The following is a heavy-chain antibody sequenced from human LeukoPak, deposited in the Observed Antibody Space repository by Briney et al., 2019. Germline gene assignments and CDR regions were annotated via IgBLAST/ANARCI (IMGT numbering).Heavy chain of an antibody. V-gene: IGHV4-59*01. J-gene: IGHJ4*02. Sequence: SGTLSLTCTVPGGSISGYYWSWIRQPPGKGLEWIGYLHYSGSTNYSPSLESRVIISADTSMDQFSLKLTSVSPADTAVYYCARISARWLGFFALWGQGTLVIVSS. CDR3: ARISARWLGFFAL. D-gene: IGHD6-19*01. CDR1: GGSISGYY. CDR2: LHYSGST.